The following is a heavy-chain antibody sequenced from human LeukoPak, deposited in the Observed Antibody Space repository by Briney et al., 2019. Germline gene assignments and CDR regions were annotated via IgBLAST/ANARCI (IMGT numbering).Heavy chain of an antibody. V-gene: IGHV4-61*02. CDR2: VNTSGRT. J-gene: IGHJ6*03. CDR1: GGSLRSGSYY. D-gene: IGHD3-16*01. CDR3: ARGLFGYGPQYYYYLDV. Sequence: SETLSLTCTVSGGSLRSGSYYWSWIRQPAGEGLQWSGRVNTSGRTKYNPSLKGRVTISADTSENQFSLNLTSVTAADTAVYSCARGLFGYGPQYYYYLDVWGKGTTVTVSS.